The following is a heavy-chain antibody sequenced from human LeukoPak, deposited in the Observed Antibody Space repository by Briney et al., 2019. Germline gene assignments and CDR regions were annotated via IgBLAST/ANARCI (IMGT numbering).Heavy chain of an antibody. CDR3: ARGSDGSGSPYGFHDY. D-gene: IGHD3-10*01. Sequence: GGSLRLSCAASGFTFSNAWMSWVRQAPGKGLEWVGRIKSKTDGGTTDYAAPVKGRFTISRDDSKNTLYLQMNSLRAEDTAVYYCARGSDGSGSPYGFHDYWGQGTLVTVSS. CDR1: GFTFSNAW. J-gene: IGHJ4*02. V-gene: IGHV3-15*01. CDR2: IKSKTDGGTT.